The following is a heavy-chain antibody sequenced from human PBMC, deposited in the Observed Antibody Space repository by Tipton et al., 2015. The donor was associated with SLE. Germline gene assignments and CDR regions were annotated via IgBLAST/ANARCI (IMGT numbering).Heavy chain of an antibody. V-gene: IGHV4-34*01. CDR2: INHSGRT. J-gene: IGHJ4*02. CDR1: GGSFTGYY. Sequence: TLSLTCAVYGGSFTGYYWGWIRQPPGKELEWIGQINHSGRTNYNPSLKSRVTISEDTSKNQFSLKLSSVTAADTAVYYCAREVSSYFVYWGQDTLVPVSS. CDR3: AREVSSYFVY. D-gene: IGHD3-22*01.